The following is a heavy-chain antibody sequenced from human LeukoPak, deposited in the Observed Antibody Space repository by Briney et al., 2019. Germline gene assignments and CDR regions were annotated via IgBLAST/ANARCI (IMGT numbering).Heavy chain of an antibody. CDR1: GFIFSTYT. CDR2: FSSGGHTE. J-gene: IGHJ4*02. CDR3: ARDTVNGPFVISLDY. Sequence: GGSLRLSCAASGFIFSTYTMSWVRQAPGKGLEWVSHFSSGGHTEYYAESVRGRFTMSRDNAKNSLYLQMNSLRAEDTAVYYCARDTVNGPFVISLDYWGQGALVTVSS. D-gene: IGHD2-8*01. V-gene: IGHV3-48*04.